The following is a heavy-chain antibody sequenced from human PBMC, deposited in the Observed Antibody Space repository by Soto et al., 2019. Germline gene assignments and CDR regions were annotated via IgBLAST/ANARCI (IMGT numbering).Heavy chain of an antibody. CDR1: GFTFTSSA. CDR3: AAETRSSEDDYYYYYRDV. V-gene: IGHV1-58*02. CDR2: IVVGSGNT. Sequence: SVKVSCKASGFTFTSSAMQWVRQARGQRLEWIGWIVVGSGNTNYAQKFQERVTITRDMSTSTAYMELSSLRSEDTAVYYCAAETRSSEDDYYYYYRDVWGKGTTVTVSS. D-gene: IGHD2-2*01. J-gene: IGHJ6*03.